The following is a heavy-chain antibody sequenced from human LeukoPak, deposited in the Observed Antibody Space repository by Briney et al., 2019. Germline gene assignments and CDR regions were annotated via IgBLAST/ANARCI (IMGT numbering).Heavy chain of an antibody. J-gene: IGHJ4*02. Sequence: LGGSLRLSCAASGFTFSSYAMSWVRQAPGKGLEWVSAISGSGGSTYYADSVKGRFTIFRDNSKNTLYLQMNSLRAEDTAVYYCAKDLYGDYVFPYWGQGTLVTVSS. V-gene: IGHV3-23*01. CDR3: AKDLYGDYVFPY. CDR2: ISGSGGST. CDR1: GFTFSSYA. D-gene: IGHD4-17*01.